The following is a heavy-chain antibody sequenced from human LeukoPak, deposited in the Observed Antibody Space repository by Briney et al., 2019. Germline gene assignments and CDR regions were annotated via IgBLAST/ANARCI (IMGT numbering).Heavy chain of an antibody. J-gene: IGHJ6*03. CDR2: IYTSGST. D-gene: IGHD2-2*01. V-gene: IGHV4-4*07. CDR3: ARDAPIVVVPAAKDYYYYYMDV. Sequence: SETLSLTCTVSGGSISSYYWSWIRQPAGKGLEWIGRIYTSGSTNYNPSLKSRVTMSVDTSKNQFSLKLSSVAAADTAVYYCARDAPIVVVPAAKDYYYYYMDVWGKGTTVTVSS. CDR1: GGSISSYY.